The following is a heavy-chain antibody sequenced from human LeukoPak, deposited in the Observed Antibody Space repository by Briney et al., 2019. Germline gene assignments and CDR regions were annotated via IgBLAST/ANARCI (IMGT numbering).Heavy chain of an antibody. J-gene: IGHJ4*02. CDR1: GYTFTSYD. CDR2: MNPNSGNT. D-gene: IGHD3-22*01. V-gene: IGHV1-8*01. CDR3: AGGTGGITMIVVVTDYYFDY. Sequence: ASVKVSCKASGYTFTSYDINWVRQATGQGHEWMGWMNPNSGNTGYAQKVQGRVTMTRTTPISTAYMELSSLTSEDMAVYYCAGGTGGITMIVVVTDYYFDYWGQGTLATVPS.